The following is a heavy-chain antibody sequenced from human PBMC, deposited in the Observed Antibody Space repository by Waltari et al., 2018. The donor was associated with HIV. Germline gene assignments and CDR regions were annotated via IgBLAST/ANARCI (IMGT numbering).Heavy chain of an antibody. Sequence: QVQLVQSGGGVVQPGRSLRLSCAASGFTFNNYGLHWVRQAPGKGLEWVAVIWYDGSKKYYADSVKGRFTISRDNSKNTLYLQMNTLRVEDTAVYYCARISVTYCGGDCSYFDYWGQGTLVTVSS. J-gene: IGHJ4*02. V-gene: IGHV3-33*01. CDR3: ARISVTYCGGDCSYFDY. CDR2: IWYDGSKK. CDR1: GFTFNNYG. D-gene: IGHD2-21*02.